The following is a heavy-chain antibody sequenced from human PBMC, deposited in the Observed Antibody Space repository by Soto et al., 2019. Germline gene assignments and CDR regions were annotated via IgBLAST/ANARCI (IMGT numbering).Heavy chain of an antibody. CDR3: ARVNYGDYYYGMDV. CDR2: ISYTGSA. CDR1: GGSINYSY. D-gene: IGHD4-17*01. J-gene: IGHJ6*02. Sequence: SETLSLTCTVSGGSINYSYWTWIRQPPGKGLEWIGYISYTGSANYNASLKSRLTISVDTSKNQFSLKLSSVTAADTALYYCARVNYGDYYYGMDVWGQGTTVTVYS. V-gene: IGHV4-59*01.